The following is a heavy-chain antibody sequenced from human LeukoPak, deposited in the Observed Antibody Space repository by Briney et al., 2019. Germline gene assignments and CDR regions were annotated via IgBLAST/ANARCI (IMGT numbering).Heavy chain of an antibody. D-gene: IGHD1-1*01. CDR2: ISGSGGST. CDR3: GKQRGYRKAPFDY. J-gene: IGHJ4*02. CDR1: GFTFSSYA. V-gene: IGHV3-23*01. Sequence: PGGSLRLSCAASGFTFSSYAMSWVRQAPGKGLEWVSAISGSGGSTYYADSVKGRFTISRDNSKNTLYLQMNSLRAEDTAVYYCGKQRGYRKAPFDYWGQGTLVTVSS.